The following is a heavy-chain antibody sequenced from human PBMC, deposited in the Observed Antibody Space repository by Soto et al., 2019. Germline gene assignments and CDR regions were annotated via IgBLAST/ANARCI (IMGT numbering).Heavy chain of an antibody. Sequence: EVQLVESGGGLVQPGGSLRLSCLTSGFSFHTFDMNWVRQAPGRGLEWVSSISRTGGTIYYADSVRGRFTVSRDNAVTSLYLQLSSLRDEDTAVYYCARGNSTGSHYNSGYWGQGTLVSVSS. J-gene: IGHJ4*02. CDR1: GFSFHTFD. D-gene: IGHD3-10*01. CDR2: ISRTGGTI. V-gene: IGHV3-48*02. CDR3: ARGNSTGSHYNSGY.